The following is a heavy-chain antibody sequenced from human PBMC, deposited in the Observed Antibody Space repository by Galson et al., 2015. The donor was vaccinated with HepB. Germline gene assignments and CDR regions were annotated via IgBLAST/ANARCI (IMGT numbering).Heavy chain of an antibody. Sequence: SLRLSCAASGFTFSSYGMHWVRQAPGKGLEWVAVIWYDGSNKYYADSVKGRFTISRDNSKNTLYLQMNSLRAEDTAVYYCARENAYSSPPGFDPWGQGTLVTVSS. D-gene: IGHD6-13*01. CDR3: ARENAYSSPPGFDP. CDR1: GFTFSSYG. J-gene: IGHJ5*02. V-gene: IGHV3-33*01. CDR2: IWYDGSNK.